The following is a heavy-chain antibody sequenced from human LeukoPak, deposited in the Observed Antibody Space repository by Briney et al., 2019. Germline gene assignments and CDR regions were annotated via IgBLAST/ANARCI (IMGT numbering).Heavy chain of an antibody. J-gene: IGHJ4*02. D-gene: IGHD4-17*01. V-gene: IGHV6-1*01. Sequence: SQTLSLTCDISGDSVSNNGAAWNWIRQSPSRGLEWLGRTYYRSKWYNDYAVSVKSRITINPDTSKNQFSLQLTSVTPEDTAVYYCASYGYGDYYFDNWGQGTLVTVSS. CDR1: GDSVSNNGAA. CDR2: TYYRSKWYN. CDR3: ASYGYGDYYFDN.